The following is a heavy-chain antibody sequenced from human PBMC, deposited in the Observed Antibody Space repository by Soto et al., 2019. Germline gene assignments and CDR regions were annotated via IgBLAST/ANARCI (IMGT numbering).Heavy chain of an antibody. J-gene: IGHJ2*01. V-gene: IGHV4-4*02. Sequence: SETLSLTCAVSGGSVSSNNWWSWVRQPPGKGLEWIGEIYHSGSTNYNPSLKSRVTISVDKSKNQFSLKLSSVTAADTAVYYCARGQGVRITVFGVVHWYFDLWGRGTLVTVSS. CDR2: IYHSGST. CDR3: ARGQGVRITVFGVVHWYFDL. D-gene: IGHD3-3*01. CDR1: GGSVSSNNW.